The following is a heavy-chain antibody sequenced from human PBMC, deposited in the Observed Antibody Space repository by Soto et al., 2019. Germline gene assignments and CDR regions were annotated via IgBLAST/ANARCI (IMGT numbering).Heavy chain of an antibody. Sequence: QVQLVQSGAEVKKPGASVKVSCQASGYTFTSYGISWVRQSPGQGLEWMGWISAYNGNTNYAQKLQGRVTMTTDTSASTAYMELRSLRCEDTAVYYCASNPAAAMGEYAFDIWGQGTMVTVSS. CDR1: GYTFTSYG. D-gene: IGHD2-2*01. CDR3: ASNPAAAMGEYAFDI. V-gene: IGHV1-18*01. CDR2: ISAYNGNT. J-gene: IGHJ3*02.